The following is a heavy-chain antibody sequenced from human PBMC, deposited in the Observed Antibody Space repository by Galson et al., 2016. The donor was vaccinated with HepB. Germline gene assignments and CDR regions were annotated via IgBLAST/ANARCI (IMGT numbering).Heavy chain of an antibody. CDR3: VRAPALPAPSP. CDR1: GFTASSTY. V-gene: IGHV3-53*01. J-gene: IGHJ5*02. Sequence: SLRLSCAASGFTASSTYMTWVRQAPGKGLEWVSLISYGGTTYYAESVKGRFTISRDNSNNILYLQMNSLRAEDTAVYYCVRAPALPAPSPWGQGTLVTVSS. CDR2: ISYGGTT. D-gene: IGHD2-2*02.